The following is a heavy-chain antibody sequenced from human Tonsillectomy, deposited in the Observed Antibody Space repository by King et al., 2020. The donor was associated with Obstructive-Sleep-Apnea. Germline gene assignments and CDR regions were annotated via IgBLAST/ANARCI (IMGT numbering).Heavy chain of an antibody. CDR2: FSYGGST. CDR1: GGSISSSNYY. D-gene: IGHD1-14*01. J-gene: IGHJ4*02. Sequence: QLQESGPGLVNPSETLSLTCTVSGGSISSSNYYWGWIRQPPGKGLEWIGSFSYGGSTYYKLSLKSRITISVDTSNNQFSLKLSSVTAADTAVYYCAVHRKFEIDYWGQGTLVTVSS. V-gene: IGHV4-39*07. CDR3: AVHRKFEIDY.